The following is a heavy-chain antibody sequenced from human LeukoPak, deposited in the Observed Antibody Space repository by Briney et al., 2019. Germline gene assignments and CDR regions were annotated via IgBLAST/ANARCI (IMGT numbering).Heavy chain of an antibody. J-gene: IGHJ4*02. CDR1: GGSFTPYY. CDR3: ARDRYYYGSGSDYYFDY. V-gene: IGHV4-59*12. Sequence: SETLSLTCTVSGGSFTPYYWSWIRQPPGKGLEWIGHIYYSGSTNYNPSLKSRVTMSVDTSKNQFSLKLSSVTAADTAVYYCARDRYYYGSGSDYYFDYWGQGTLVTVSS. D-gene: IGHD3-10*01. CDR2: IYYSGST.